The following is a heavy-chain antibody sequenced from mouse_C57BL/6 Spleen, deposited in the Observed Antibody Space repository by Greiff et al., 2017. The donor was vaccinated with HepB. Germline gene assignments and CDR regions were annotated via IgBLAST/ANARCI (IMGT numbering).Heavy chain of an antibody. V-gene: IGHV1-69*01. D-gene: IGHD2-5*01. CDR3: AAYYSNYGWFAY. J-gene: IGHJ3*01. CDR1: GYTFTSYW. Sequence: VQLQQSGAELVMPGASVKLSCKASGYTFTSYWMHWVKQRPGQGLEWIGEIDPSDSYTNYNQKFKGKSTLTVDKSSSTAYMQLSSLTSEDSAVYYCAAYYSNYGWFAYWGQGTLVTVSA. CDR2: IDPSDSYT.